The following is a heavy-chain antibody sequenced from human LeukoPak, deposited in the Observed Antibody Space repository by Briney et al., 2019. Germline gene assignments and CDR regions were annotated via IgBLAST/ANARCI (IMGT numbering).Heavy chain of an antibody. D-gene: IGHD3-10*01. V-gene: IGHV7-4-1*01. J-gene: IGHJ4*02. CDR1: GYTFTSYA. Sequence: ASVTVSCKASGYTFTSYAMNWVRQAPGQGLGWMGWINTNTGNPTYAQGFTGRFVFSLDTSVSTAYLQICSLKAKDTAVYYCARGSFFGLDDYWGQGPLVTVSS. CDR2: INTNTGNP. CDR3: ARGSFFGLDDY.